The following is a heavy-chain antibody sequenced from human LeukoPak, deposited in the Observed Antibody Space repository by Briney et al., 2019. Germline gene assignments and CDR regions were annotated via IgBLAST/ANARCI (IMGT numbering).Heavy chain of an antibody. CDR3: ARGNSHSFDY. D-gene: IGHD4-4*01. CDR1: GFSLSSYW. Sequence: GGSLRLSCVASGFSLSSYWMHWARQTPGKGPVWVSRINSDGSSTSYADSAKGRFTISRDNAKNTLYLEVNSLTAEDTAVYYCARGNSHSFDYWGQGALVTVSS. CDR2: INSDGSST. V-gene: IGHV3-74*01. J-gene: IGHJ4*02.